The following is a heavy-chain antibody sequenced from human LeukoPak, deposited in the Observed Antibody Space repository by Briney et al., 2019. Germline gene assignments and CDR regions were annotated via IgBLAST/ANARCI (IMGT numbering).Heavy chain of an antibody. J-gene: IGHJ4*02. CDR1: GFTFSSYD. CDR2: IGTAGDT. CDR3: ARSLAGFYGSGEFDY. Sequence: SGGSLRLSCAASGFTFSSYDMHWVRQATGKGLEWVSAIGTAGDTYYPGSVKGRFTISRENAKNSLYLQMNSLRAGDTAVYYCARSLAGFYGSGEFDYWGQGTLVTVSS. V-gene: IGHV3-13*01. D-gene: IGHD3-10*01.